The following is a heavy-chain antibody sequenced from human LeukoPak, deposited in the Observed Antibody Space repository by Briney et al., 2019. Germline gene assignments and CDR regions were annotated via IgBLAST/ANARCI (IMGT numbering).Heavy chain of an antibody. Sequence: GGSLRLSCAASGFTFDDYAMHWVRQAPGKGLEWVSGISWNSGSIGYADSVKGRFTISRDNAKNSLYLQMNSLRGEDTAIYYCTKGPYTSGWYDYWGQGTLVTVSS. CDR1: GFTFDDYA. D-gene: IGHD6-19*01. CDR3: TKGPYTSGWYDY. CDR2: ISWNSGSI. J-gene: IGHJ4*02. V-gene: IGHV3-9*01.